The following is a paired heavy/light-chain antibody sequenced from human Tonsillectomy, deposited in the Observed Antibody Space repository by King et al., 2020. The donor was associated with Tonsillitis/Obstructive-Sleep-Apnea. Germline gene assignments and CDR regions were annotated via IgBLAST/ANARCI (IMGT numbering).Light chain of an antibody. J-gene: IGLJ2*01. V-gene: IGLV1-47*01. CDR1: SSNIGNNY. CDR2: RNS. CDR3: AVWDDRLSGPV. Sequence: QSVLTQPPSASGTPGLRVTISCSGSSSNIGNNYVYWYQHLPRKAPKLLIFRNSQRPSGVPDRFSGSKSGTSASLAISGLRSEDEADYYCAVWDDRLSGPVFGGGTKLTVL.
Heavy chain of an antibody. CDR1: GVSISSHY. Sequence: QVHLQESGPGLVMPSETLSLTCTVSGVSISSHYWNWIRQPPGKGLEWVASISNSGGTNYNPALRSRVTTSVDTSENHFSLKFSSVTAADTAVYYCARGILENWNYVGFDYWGRGTLVTVSS. V-gene: IGHV4-59*11. CDR3: ARGILENWNYVGFDY. CDR2: ISNSGGT. D-gene: IGHD1-7*01. J-gene: IGHJ4*02.